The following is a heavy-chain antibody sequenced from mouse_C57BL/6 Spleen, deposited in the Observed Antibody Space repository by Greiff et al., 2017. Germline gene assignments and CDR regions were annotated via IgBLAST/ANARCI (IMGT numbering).Heavy chain of an antibody. Sequence: EVKLMASGGCLVQPGGSLKLFCAASGFTLSDYYMYWVRQTPERRPEWVAYISNGGGSSYYPDTVKGRFTISRDYDQNTLYRQMSRLKSEDTAMYHCARHGYDEDYYAMDYWGQGTSVTVSS. D-gene: IGHD2-2*01. CDR1: GFTLSDYY. J-gene: IGHJ4*01. CDR3: ARHGYDEDYYAMDY. V-gene: IGHV5-12*01. CDR2: ISNGGGSS.